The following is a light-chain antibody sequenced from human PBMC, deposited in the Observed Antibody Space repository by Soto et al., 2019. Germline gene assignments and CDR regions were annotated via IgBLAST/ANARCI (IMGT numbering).Light chain of an antibody. V-gene: IGKV3-11*01. CDR1: QSFRGL. Sequence: VVLTQSPVTLTLSPGERATLSCRASQSFRGLLAWYQQKPGQAPRLLIYGASSRATGIPDRFSGSGSGTDFTLTISRLEPEDFAVYYCQQYNNWPRTFGQGTKVDI. J-gene: IGKJ1*01. CDR3: QQYNNWPRT. CDR2: GAS.